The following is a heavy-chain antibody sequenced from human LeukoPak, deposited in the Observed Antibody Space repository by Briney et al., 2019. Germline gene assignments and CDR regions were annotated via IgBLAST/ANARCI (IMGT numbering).Heavy chain of an antibody. Sequence: SETLSLTCTVSGGSISNYYWNWIRQPPGKGLEWIGYIQNSGSTNYNPSLKSRVTTSVDTSKNQFSLKLSSVTAADTAVYYCARRRPPYDYVWGSYRYNAFDIWGQGTMVTVSS. V-gene: IGHV4-59*12. CDR3: ARRRPPYDYVWGSYRYNAFDI. J-gene: IGHJ3*02. CDR1: GGSISNYY. D-gene: IGHD3-16*02. CDR2: IQNSGST.